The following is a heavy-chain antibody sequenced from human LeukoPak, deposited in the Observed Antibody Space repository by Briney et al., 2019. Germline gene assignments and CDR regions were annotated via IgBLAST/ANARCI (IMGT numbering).Heavy chain of an antibody. Sequence: PSETLSLTCNVSGGSIGGHTFYWDWIRQPPGKGLEWFATIYYNGNTFYNPSLKSRVAISIDMSKSQFSLHLSSVTAADTAIYYCARLTALAGHRGAFDIWGPGTMVTVSS. V-gene: IGHV4-39*01. CDR3: ARLTALAGHRGAFDI. CDR2: IYYNGNT. CDR1: GGSIGGHTFY. J-gene: IGHJ3*02. D-gene: IGHD6-19*01.